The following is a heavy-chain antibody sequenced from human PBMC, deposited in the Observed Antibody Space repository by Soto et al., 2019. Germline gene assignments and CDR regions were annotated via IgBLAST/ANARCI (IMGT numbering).Heavy chain of an antibody. CDR1: GFSLSTSGVG. Sequence: QITLKESGPPLVKPTQTLTLTCTFSGFSLSTSGVGVGWIRQPPGKALEWLALIYWNDDKRYSPSLKSRLTITKDTSKNQVVLTMTNMDPVDTATYYCAHRRGFYGDYGYYYYGMDVWGQGTTVTVSS. CDR2: IYWNDDK. J-gene: IGHJ6*02. CDR3: AHRRGFYGDYGYYYYGMDV. V-gene: IGHV2-5*01. D-gene: IGHD4-17*01.